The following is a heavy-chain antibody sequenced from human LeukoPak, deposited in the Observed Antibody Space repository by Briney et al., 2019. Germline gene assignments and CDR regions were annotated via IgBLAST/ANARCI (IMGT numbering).Heavy chain of an antibody. Sequence: SETLSLTCTVSGGSISSYYWSWIRQPPGKGLGWIGYIYYSGSTNYNPSLKSRVTISVDTSKNQLSLKLSSVTAADTAVYYCAIRRGDIWGQGTMVTVSS. V-gene: IGHV4-59*08. CDR2: IYYSGST. CDR3: AIRRGDI. J-gene: IGHJ3*02. CDR1: GGSISSYY.